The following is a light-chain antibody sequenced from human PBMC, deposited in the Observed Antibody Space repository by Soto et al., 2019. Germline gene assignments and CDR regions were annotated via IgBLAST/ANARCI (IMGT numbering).Light chain of an antibody. CDR1: QNINNK. Sequence: EIVVTQSPATLSLSPGQIATLSCRTSQNINNKLVWYQQKPGQAPRLLIYGASTRATGIPARFSGSGSGTEFTLTISSLQSEDFAVYSCQHYNNWPLTFGGGTKVEIK. V-gene: IGKV3-15*01. CDR2: GAS. J-gene: IGKJ4*01. CDR3: QHYNNWPLT.